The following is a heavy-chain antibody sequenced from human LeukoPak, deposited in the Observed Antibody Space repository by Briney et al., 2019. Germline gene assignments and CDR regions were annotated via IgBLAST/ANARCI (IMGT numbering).Heavy chain of an antibody. V-gene: IGHV3-7*03. CDR2: IKRDGSEK. Sequence: GGSLRLSCAASGFTSSSYWMSWVRQAPGKGLEWVANIKRDGSEKYYVDSVKGRFTISRDNAKNSLYLQMNSLRAEDTAVYYCASPHCSSTSCFPWGQGTLVTVSS. D-gene: IGHD2-2*01. CDR1: GFTSSSYW. J-gene: IGHJ5*02. CDR3: ASPHCSSTSCFP.